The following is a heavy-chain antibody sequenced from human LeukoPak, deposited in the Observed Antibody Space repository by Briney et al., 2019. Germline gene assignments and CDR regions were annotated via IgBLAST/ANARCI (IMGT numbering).Heavy chain of an antibody. CDR3: ASYGSGSYRFDP. D-gene: IGHD3-10*01. J-gene: IGHJ5*02. CDR2: IHHSGST. Sequence: SQTLSLTCTVSGGSISSGGYYWSWIRQHPGKGLEWIGYIHHSGSTYYNPSLKSRVIISVDTSKNQFSLKLNSVTAADTAVYYCASYGSGSYRFDPWGQGTLVTVSS. V-gene: IGHV4-31*03. CDR1: GGSISSGGYY.